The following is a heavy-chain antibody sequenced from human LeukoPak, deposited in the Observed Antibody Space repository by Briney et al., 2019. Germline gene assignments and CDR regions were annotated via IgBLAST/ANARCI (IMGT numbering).Heavy chain of an antibody. D-gene: IGHD2-15*01. CDR2: INSDGSST. V-gene: IGHV3-74*01. CDR1: GFTFSNYG. J-gene: IGHJ4*02. CDR3: ARDARSYYCSGGSCFFDY. Sequence: PGRSLRLSCAASGFTFSNYGMHWVRQAPGKGLVWVSRINSDGSSTSYADSVKGRFTISRDNAKNTLYLQMNSLRAEDTAVYYCARDARSYYCSGGSCFFDYWGQGTLVTVSS.